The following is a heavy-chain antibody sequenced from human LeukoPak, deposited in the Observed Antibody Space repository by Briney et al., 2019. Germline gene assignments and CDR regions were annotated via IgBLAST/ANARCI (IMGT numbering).Heavy chain of an antibody. V-gene: IGHV4-38-2*02. CDR3: ARGGEVTIFGVVKRNWFDP. CDR1: GGSISTYY. CDR2: IYHSGST. D-gene: IGHD3-3*01. J-gene: IGHJ5*02. Sequence: PSETLSLNCNVSGGSISTYYWSWIRQPPGKGLEWIGSIYHSGSTYYNPSLKSRVTISVDTSKNQFSLKLSSVTAADTAVYYCARGGEVTIFGVVKRNWFDPWGQGTLVTVSS.